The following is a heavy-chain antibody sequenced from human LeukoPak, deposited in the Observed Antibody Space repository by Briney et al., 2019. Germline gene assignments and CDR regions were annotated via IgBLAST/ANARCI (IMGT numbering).Heavy chain of an antibody. J-gene: IGHJ5*02. Sequence: PSETLSLTCTGSGGSISGGSYYWSWIRQPAGKGLEWIGRIYTSGSTNYNPSLKSRVTISVDTSTNQFSLKLSSVTAADAAVYYCVRQGDGYCTTTNCLFSFDTWGQGTLVTVSS. CDR3: VRQGDGYCTTTNCLFSFDT. CDR1: GGSISGGSYY. D-gene: IGHD2-2*03. V-gene: IGHV4-61*02. CDR2: IYTSGST.